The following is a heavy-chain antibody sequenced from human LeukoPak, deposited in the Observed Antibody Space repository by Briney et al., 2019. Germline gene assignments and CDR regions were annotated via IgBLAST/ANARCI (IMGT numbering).Heavy chain of an antibody. CDR1: GFTVSSNY. D-gene: IGHD4-17*01. Sequence: GGSLRLSCAASGFTVSSNYRSWVRQAPGKGLEWVSVIYSGGGTYYADSVKGRFTISRDNSKNTLYLQMNSLRAEDTAVYYCAREGDYGDYVMDYWGQGTLVTVSS. V-gene: IGHV3-53*01. J-gene: IGHJ4*02. CDR2: IYSGGGT. CDR3: AREGDYGDYVMDY.